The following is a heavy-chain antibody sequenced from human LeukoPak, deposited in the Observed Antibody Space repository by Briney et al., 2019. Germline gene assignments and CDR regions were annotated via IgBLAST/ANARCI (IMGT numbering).Heavy chain of an antibody. J-gene: IGHJ6*04. CDR3: AELGITMIGGV. CDR2: IKQDGSEK. D-gene: IGHD3-10*02. V-gene: IGHV3-7*01. Sequence: GGSLRLSCAASGFTFSSYWMNWVRQAPGKGLEWVANIKQDGSEKYYADSVKGRFTISRDNAKNSLYLQMNSLRAEDTAVYYCAELGITMIGGVWGKGTTVTISS. CDR1: GFTFSSYW.